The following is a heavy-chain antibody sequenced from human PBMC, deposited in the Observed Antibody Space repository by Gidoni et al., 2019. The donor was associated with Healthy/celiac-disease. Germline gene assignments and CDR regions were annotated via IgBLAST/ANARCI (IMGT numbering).Heavy chain of an antibody. V-gene: IGHV4-39*01. Sequence: QLQLQESGPGLVKPSETLSLTCTVSGGSISSSSYYWGWIRQPPGKGLEWIGSIYYSGSTYYNPSLKSRVTISVDTSKNQFSLKLSSVTAADTAVYYCARHGYSSGWYVGEFDYWGQGTLVTVSS. CDR2: IYYSGST. CDR1: GGSISSSSYY. D-gene: IGHD6-19*01. J-gene: IGHJ4*02. CDR3: ARHGYSSGWYVGEFDY.